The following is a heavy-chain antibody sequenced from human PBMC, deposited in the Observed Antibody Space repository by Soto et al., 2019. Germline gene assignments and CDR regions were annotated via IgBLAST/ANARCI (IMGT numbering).Heavy chain of an antibody. Sequence: QVQLVESGGGVVQPGRSLRLSCAASGFTFSSYGMHWVRQAPGKGLEWVAVISYDGSNKYYADSVKGRFTISRDKSKNTLYLQMNSLRAEDTAVYYCAKDPRGLTGYYWFDPWGQGTLVTVSS. CDR1: GFTFSSYG. D-gene: IGHD3-9*01. CDR2: ISYDGSNK. CDR3: AKDPRGLTGYYWFDP. J-gene: IGHJ5*02. V-gene: IGHV3-30*18.